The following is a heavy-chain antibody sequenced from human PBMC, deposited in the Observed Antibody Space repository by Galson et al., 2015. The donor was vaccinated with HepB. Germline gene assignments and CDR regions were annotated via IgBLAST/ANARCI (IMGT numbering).Heavy chain of an antibody. D-gene: IGHD3-16*01. Sequence: SVKVSCKVSGYTLIELSMHWVRQAPGEGLEWMGGFDPEDGQTIYAQKFQGRVAMTEDTSTDTAYMELSSLRSEDTAMYYCATDLRMAGRAGYWGQGTLVTVSS. V-gene: IGHV1-24*01. J-gene: IGHJ4*02. CDR1: GYTLIELS. CDR2: FDPEDGQT. CDR3: ATDLRMAGRAGY.